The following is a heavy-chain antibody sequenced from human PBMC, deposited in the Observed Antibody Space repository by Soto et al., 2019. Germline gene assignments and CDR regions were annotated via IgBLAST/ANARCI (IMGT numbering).Heavy chain of an antibody. CDR1: GYTFTSYY. J-gene: IGHJ3*02. Sequence: ASVKVSFKASGYTFTSYYMHWVRQAPGQGLEWMGIINPSGGSTSYAQKFQGRVTMTRDTSTSTVYMELSSLRSEDTAVYYCARITSSSWYGDAFDIWGQGTMVTVSS. CDR2: INPSGGST. V-gene: IGHV1-46*01. CDR3: ARITSSSWYGDAFDI. D-gene: IGHD6-13*01.